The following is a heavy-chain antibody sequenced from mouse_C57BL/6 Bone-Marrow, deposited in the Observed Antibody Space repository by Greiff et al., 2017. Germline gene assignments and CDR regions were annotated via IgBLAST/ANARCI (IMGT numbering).Heavy chain of an antibody. CDR1: GFTFSSYA. CDR2: ISDGGSYT. V-gene: IGHV5-4*03. J-gene: IGHJ1*03. D-gene: IGHD2-5*01. Sequence: EVKLVESGGGLVKPGGSLKLSCAASGFTFSSYAMSWVRQTPEKRLEWVATISDGGSYTYYPDNVKGRFTISRDNAKNNLYLQMSHLKSEDTAMYYCSRGPSYYSNYGYFDVWGTGTTVTVSS. CDR3: SRGPSYYSNYGYFDV.